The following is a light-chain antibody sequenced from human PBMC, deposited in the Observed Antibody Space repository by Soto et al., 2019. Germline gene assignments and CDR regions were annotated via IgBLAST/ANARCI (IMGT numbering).Light chain of an antibody. CDR3: QQYGSSLTWT. CDR2: GAS. CDR1: QSVSSSY. Sequence: EIVLTQSPGTLALSPGERATLSCRASQSVSSSYLAWYQQKPGQAPRLLIYGASSRATGIPDRFSGSGSGTDFTLTIIRLEPEDLAVYYCQQYGSSLTWTFGQGTKVEI. J-gene: IGKJ1*01. V-gene: IGKV3-20*01.